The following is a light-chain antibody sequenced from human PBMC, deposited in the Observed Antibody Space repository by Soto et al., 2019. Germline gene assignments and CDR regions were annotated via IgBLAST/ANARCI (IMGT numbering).Light chain of an antibody. Sequence: EIVLTQAPGTLSLSPGERAALSCRASQSVSSTYLAWYRQKPGQAPRLLIYGASSRATGIPDRISGSGSGTDFTLIISRLEPEDFAVYYCQQYDSSPRTFGQGTKVDIK. CDR3: QQYDSSPRT. CDR2: GAS. V-gene: IGKV3-20*01. J-gene: IGKJ1*01. CDR1: QSVSSTY.